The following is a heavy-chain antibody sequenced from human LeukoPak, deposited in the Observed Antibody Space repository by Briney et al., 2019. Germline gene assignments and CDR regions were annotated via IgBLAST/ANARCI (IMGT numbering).Heavy chain of an antibody. CDR1: GYTFTGYY. D-gene: IGHD3-10*01. CDR3: ARDYPYYYGSGSSTDY. Sequence: ASVKVSCKASGYTFTGYYMHWVRQAPGQGLEWMGWINPNSGGTNYAQKFQGRVTMTRGTSISTAYMELSRLRSDDTAVYYCARDYPYYYGSGSSTDYWGQGTLVTVSS. CDR2: INPNSGGT. V-gene: IGHV1-2*02. J-gene: IGHJ4*02.